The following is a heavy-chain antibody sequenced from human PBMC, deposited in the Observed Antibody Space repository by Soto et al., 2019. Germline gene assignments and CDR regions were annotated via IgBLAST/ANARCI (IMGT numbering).Heavy chain of an antibody. CDR2: MSASGGTS. D-gene: IGHD5-12*01. CDR3: AKGSIQYSASIDY. V-gene: IGHV3-23*01. J-gene: IGHJ4*02. Sequence: EVELLESGGGLIHPGESLRLSCAASGFSFISYAMIWVRQAPGKGLEWVSVMSASGGTSYFAYPVKGRFSMSRDNSKNMFYLEMNSLRAEDTAIYFCAKGSIQYSASIDYWGQGTLVSVSS. CDR1: GFSFISYA.